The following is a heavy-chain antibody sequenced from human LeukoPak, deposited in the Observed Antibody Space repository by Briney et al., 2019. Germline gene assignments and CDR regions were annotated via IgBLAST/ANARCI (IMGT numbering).Heavy chain of an antibody. CDR2: ISSSSSTI. Sequence: GGSLRLSCAASGFTFSSYSMNRVRQAPGKGLEWVSYISSSSSTIYYADSVKGRFTISRDNAKNSLYLQMNSLRAEDTAVYYCARVAYWYYGSGRDRGFDYWGQGTLVTVSS. CDR3: ARVAYWYYGSGRDRGFDY. D-gene: IGHD3-10*01. V-gene: IGHV3-48*01. J-gene: IGHJ4*02. CDR1: GFTFSSYS.